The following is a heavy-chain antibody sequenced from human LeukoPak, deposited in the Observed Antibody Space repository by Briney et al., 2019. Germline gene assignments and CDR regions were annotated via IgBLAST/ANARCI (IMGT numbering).Heavy chain of an antibody. CDR3: ARGTYCSGGTCYFLIDY. D-gene: IGHD2-15*01. CDR2: ISNDGSKK. J-gene: IGHJ4*02. CDR1: GFTFRTYG. V-gene: IGHV3-30*03. Sequence: GGSLRLSCAASGFTFRTYGMHWVRRAPGKGLEWVAVISNDGSKKYYADSVKGRFTISRENSKNTLYLEMDSLSAEDTAVYYCARGTYCSGGTCYFLIDYWGQGTLVTVSS.